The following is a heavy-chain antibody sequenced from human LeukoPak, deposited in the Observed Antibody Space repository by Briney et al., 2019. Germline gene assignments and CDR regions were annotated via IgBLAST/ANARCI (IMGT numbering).Heavy chain of an antibody. Sequence: GGSLRLSCAASGFTVSGNYMSWVRQAPGKGLEWLSVIHRGGNTYYADSVKGRFAISRDSSKNTVFLQMDSLRAEDTAVYYCARDPGYGLGVDYGDYWGQGTLVTVSS. J-gene: IGHJ4*02. CDR1: GFTVSGNY. CDR2: IHRGGNT. V-gene: IGHV3-66*01. CDR3: ARDPGYGLGVDYGDY. D-gene: IGHD3-10*01.